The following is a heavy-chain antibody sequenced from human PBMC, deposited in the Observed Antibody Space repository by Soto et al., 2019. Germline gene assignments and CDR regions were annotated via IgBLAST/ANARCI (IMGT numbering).Heavy chain of an antibody. CDR1: GYTFTSHG. Sequence: PSVKVSCKASGYTFTSHGISWVRQAPGQGLEWMGWINAGNGNTKYSQKLQGRVTMTTDTSTSTAYMELRSLRSDDTAVYYCARDGIGYCSSTSCSYYYYYGMDVWGQGTTVTVSS. D-gene: IGHD2-2*01. J-gene: IGHJ6*02. V-gene: IGHV1-18*01. CDR3: ARDGIGYCSSTSCSYYYYYGMDV. CDR2: INAGNGNT.